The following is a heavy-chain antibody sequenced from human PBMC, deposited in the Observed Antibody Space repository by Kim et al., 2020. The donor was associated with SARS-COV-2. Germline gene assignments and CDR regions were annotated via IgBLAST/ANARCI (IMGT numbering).Heavy chain of an antibody. V-gene: IGHV3-11*03. J-gene: IGHJ6*02. CDR2: ISSSSSYT. CDR1: GFTFSDYY. CDR3: ARIGNSSSWYDYYYYGMDV. D-gene: IGHD6-13*01. Sequence: GGSLRLSCAASGFTFSDYYMSWIRQAPGKGLEWVSYISSSSSYTNYADSVKGRFTISRDNAKNSLYLQMNSLRAEDTAVYYCARIGNSSSWYDYYYYGMDVWGQGTTVTVSS.